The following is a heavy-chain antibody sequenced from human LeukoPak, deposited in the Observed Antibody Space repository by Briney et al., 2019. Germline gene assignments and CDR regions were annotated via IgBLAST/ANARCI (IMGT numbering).Heavy chain of an antibody. Sequence: PGGSLRLSCSASGFTFSSYAMHWVRQAPGKGLEYVSAISSNGGSTYYADSVKGRFTISRDNSKNTLYLQMNSLRAEDTAVYYCARDPYYYDSSGYYPYFDYWGQGTLVTVSS. CDR1: GFTFSSYA. J-gene: IGHJ4*02. CDR3: ARDPYYYDSSGYYPYFDY. D-gene: IGHD3-22*01. CDR2: ISSNGGST. V-gene: IGHV3-64*04.